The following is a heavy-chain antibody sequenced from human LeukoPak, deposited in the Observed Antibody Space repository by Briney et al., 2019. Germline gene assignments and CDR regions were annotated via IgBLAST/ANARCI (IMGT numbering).Heavy chain of an antibody. J-gene: IGHJ4*02. CDR2: IYYSGST. CDR3: ARLTGYMIEDSFDY. Sequence: PSQTLSLTCTVSGDSISSTNWWSWVRQPPGKGLEWIGYIYYSGSTNYNPSLKSRVTISVDTSKNQFSLKLRSVTAADTAVYYCARLTGYMIEDSFDYWGQGTLVTVSS. CDR1: GDSISSTNW. V-gene: IGHV4-4*02. D-gene: IGHD3-22*01.